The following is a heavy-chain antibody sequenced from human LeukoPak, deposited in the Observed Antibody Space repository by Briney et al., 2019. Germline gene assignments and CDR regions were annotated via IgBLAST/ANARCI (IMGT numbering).Heavy chain of an antibody. Sequence: KSGGSLRLSCAASGFTFSSYWMLWVRQAPGKGLMWVSRINSDGSSTRYADSVKGRFTISRDNTKNTLYMQLNSLRAEDTAVYYCARDLRLLYSGIYYEFFDFWGQGTLVTVSS. V-gene: IGHV3-74*01. D-gene: IGHD1-26*01. J-gene: IGHJ4*02. CDR1: GFTFSSYW. CDR3: ARDLRLLYSGIYYEFFDF. CDR2: INSDGSST.